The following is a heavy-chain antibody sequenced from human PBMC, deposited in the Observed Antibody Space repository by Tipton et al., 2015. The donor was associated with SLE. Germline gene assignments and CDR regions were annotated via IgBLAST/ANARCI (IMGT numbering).Heavy chain of an antibody. CDR3: ARDESGFKDFFDY. CDR2: IGADNGNT. CDR1: GYTLTNYG. D-gene: IGHD5-12*01. J-gene: IGHJ4*02. Sequence: QLVQSGPEVKKPGASVEVSCKASGYTLTNYGFNWVRQAPGQGLEWMGWIGADNGNTNYALKFQGRVTMTRDKTTSTAYMELRSLRSDDTAIYYCARDESGFKDFFDYWGQGTLVTVSS. V-gene: IGHV1-18*01.